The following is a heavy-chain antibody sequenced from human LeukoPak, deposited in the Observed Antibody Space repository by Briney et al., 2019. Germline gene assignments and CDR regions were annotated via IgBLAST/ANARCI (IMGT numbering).Heavy chain of an antibody. CDR2: IYTSGST. V-gene: IGHV4-4*07. Sequence: SETLSLTCTVSGGSISSYYWSWIRQPTGKGLEWIGRIYTSGSTNYNPSLKSRVTMSVDASKNQFSLKLSSVTAADTAVYYCAREVGAGRDRYNGAFDIWGQGTMVTVSS. CDR3: AREVGAGRDRYNGAFDI. J-gene: IGHJ3*02. D-gene: IGHD5-24*01. CDR1: GGSISSYY.